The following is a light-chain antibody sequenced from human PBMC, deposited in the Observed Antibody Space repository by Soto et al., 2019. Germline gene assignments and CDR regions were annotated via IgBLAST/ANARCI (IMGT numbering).Light chain of an antibody. J-gene: IGLJ1*01. CDR1: DVGSFLL. Sequence: QAALRQPASVSGSPGQSITISCSDVGSFLLVSWYQQRPGKAPQLIIYEGNKRPSGISNRFSGFKSDNTASLTVSGLQAEDEADYYCCSYAGSDTFYVFGSGTKV. V-gene: IGLV2-23*01. CDR3: CSYAGSDTFYV. CDR2: EGN.